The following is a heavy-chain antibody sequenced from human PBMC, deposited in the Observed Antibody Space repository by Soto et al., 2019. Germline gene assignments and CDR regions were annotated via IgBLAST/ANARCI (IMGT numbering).Heavy chain of an antibody. D-gene: IGHD6-19*01. CDR1: GYNFASYW. CDR3: ATSLSVTGKFDY. Sequence: GESLKISCKGSGYNFASYWIGWVRQMPGKGLEWMGIIYGGDSETKYSPPFQGQVTMSADKSISTAYLQWSSLKASDTAMYYCATSLSVTGKFDYWGQGTLVTVPS. V-gene: IGHV5-51*01. CDR2: IYGGDSET. J-gene: IGHJ4*02.